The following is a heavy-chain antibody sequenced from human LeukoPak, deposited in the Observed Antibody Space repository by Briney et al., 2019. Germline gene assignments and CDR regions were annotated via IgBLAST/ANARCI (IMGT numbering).Heavy chain of an antibody. CDR1: GYTFTSYG. CDR3: SSARWFGELDY. CDR2: ISAYNGNT. J-gene: IGHJ4*02. V-gene: IGHV1-18*01. Sequence: GASVKVSCKASGYTFTSYGISWLRQAPGQGLEWMGWISAYNGNTNYAQKLQGRVTMTTDTSTSTAYMELRSLRSDNTAVHDCSSARWFGELDYWGQGTLVTVSS. D-gene: IGHD3-10*01.